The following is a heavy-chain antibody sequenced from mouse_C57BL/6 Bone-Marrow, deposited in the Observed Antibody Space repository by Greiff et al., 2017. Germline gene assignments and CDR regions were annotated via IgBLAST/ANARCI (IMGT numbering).Heavy chain of an antibody. J-gene: IGHJ2*01. CDR3: ARMPPISTVVARVIDY. D-gene: IGHD1-1*01. CDR1: GFSLSTSGMG. CDR2: IWWDDDK. V-gene: IGHV8-8*01. Sequence: QVTLKVSGPGILQPSQTLSLTCSFSGFSLSTSGMGVGWIRQPSGKGLEWLAHIWWDDDKYYNPALKSRLTISKDTSKNQIFHNIANVDTADTATYYWARMPPISTVVARVIDYWGQGTTLTVSS.